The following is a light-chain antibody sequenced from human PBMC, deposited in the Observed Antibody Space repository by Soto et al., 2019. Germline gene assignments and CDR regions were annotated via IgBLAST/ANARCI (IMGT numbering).Light chain of an antibody. V-gene: IGKV1-39*01. CDR2: AAS. CDR1: QTIDTY. Sequence: DIQMTQSPSSLSASVGDRVTITCRASQTIDTYLNWYQQNPGKAPNLLIYAASTLQNGVTSRFSGISSGTDFTLTIITLQPYDFATYFCYQSTGIPYTFGQRRKLDIK. CDR3: YQSTGIPYT. J-gene: IGKJ2*01.